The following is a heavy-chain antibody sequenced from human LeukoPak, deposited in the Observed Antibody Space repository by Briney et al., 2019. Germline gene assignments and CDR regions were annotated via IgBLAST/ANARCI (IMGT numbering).Heavy chain of an antibody. CDR3: AKDKFDYDSTGYPYDY. CDR1: GFTFSSYS. Sequence: GGSLRLSCAASGFTFSSYSMNWVRQAPGKGLEWVSSISSSSSYIYYADSVKGRFTVSRDNAKNSLFLQLNSLRAEDSAVYYCAKDKFDYDSTGYPYDYWGQGVLVTVSS. J-gene: IGHJ4*02. CDR2: ISSSSSYI. D-gene: IGHD3-22*01. V-gene: IGHV3-21*06.